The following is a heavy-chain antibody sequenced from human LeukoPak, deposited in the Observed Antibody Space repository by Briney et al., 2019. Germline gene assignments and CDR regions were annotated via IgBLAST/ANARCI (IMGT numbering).Heavy chain of an antibody. CDR1: GDSISSGYY. V-gene: IGHV4-34*01. D-gene: IGHD6-6*01. CDR2: INHSGST. Sequence: SETLSLTCTVSGDSISSGYYWSWTRQPPGKGLEWIGEINHSGSTNYNPSLKSRVTISVDTSKNQFSLKLSSVTAADTAVYYCARRRIAARLKYFDLWGRGTLVTVSS. CDR3: ARRRIAARLKYFDL. J-gene: IGHJ2*01.